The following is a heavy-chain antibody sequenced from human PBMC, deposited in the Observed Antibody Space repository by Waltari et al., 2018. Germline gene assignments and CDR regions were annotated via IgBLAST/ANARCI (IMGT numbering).Heavy chain of an antibody. D-gene: IGHD1-26*01. CDR1: GSPFNNYG. CDR2: ISSDGSGK. CDR3: AKAGGIHNYPLDP. V-gene: IGHV3-30*18. J-gene: IGHJ5*02. Sequence: QVEEFGGGVVQPGGSLSTSCVASGSPFNNYGLHWVRQAPGKGLEWLAVISSDGSGKYYADSVKGRFTMSRDNSKNTVYLQMNSLRPEDTAVYYCAKAGGIHNYPLDPWGQGTLVTVSS.